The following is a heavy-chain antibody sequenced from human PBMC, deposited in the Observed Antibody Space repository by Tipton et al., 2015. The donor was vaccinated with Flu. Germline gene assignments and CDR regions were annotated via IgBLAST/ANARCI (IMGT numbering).Heavy chain of an antibody. J-gene: IGHJ4*02. D-gene: IGHD2-2*01. CDR1: GGSFSSYY. CDR3: ARDQLLNYFDY. V-gene: IGHV4-4*07. Sequence: TLSLTCAVYGGSFSSYYWSWIRQPAGKGLEWIGRIYTSGSTNYNPSLKSRVTMSVDTSKNQFSLKLSSVTAADTAVYYCARDQLLNYFDYWGQGTLVTVSS. CDR2: IYTSGST.